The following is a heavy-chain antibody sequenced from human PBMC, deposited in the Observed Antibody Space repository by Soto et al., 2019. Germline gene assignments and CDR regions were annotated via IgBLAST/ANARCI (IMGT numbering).Heavy chain of an antibody. Sequence: QVQLVQSGAEVKKPGSSVKVSCKASGGTFSSYSINWVRQAPGQGLEWMGGIIPIFGTANNAQKFQGRVTITADDSATAVYRDLSSLRSDDTSVYYCARARFILTVRYYVDYWGQGTLVTVSS. CDR3: ARARFILTVRYYVDY. J-gene: IGHJ4*02. CDR2: IIPIFGTA. D-gene: IGHD3-9*01. CDR1: GGTFSSYS. V-gene: IGHV1-69*01.